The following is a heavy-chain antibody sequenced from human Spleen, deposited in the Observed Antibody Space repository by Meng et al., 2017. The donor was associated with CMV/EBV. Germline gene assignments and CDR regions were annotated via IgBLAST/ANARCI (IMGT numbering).Heavy chain of an antibody. Sequence: SETLSLTCTVSGASISGYYWTWIRQPPGKGLEWNGYIYYSGSTDYNPSLKSRVTMSVDTSKNQFSLKLRSVTAADTAVYYCASYSRGYSPHWGQGTLVTVSS. CDR3: ASYSRGYSPH. D-gene: IGHD5-18*01. CDR2: IYYSGST. V-gene: IGHV4-59*01. CDR1: GASISGYY. J-gene: IGHJ4*02.